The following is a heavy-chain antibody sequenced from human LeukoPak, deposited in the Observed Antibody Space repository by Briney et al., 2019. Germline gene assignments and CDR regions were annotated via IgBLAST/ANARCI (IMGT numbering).Heavy chain of an antibody. CDR1: GFTFSTYP. V-gene: IGHV3-30-3*01. Sequence: PGGSLRLSCAASGFTFSTYPIHWVRQAPGKGLEWVAIISYDGNEKHYADSVKGRFTISRDNAKNSLYLQMNSLRAEDTAVYYCASGMTMVGWFDPWGQGTLVTVSS. D-gene: IGHD4/OR15-4a*01. CDR3: ASGMTMVGWFDP. CDR2: ISYDGNEK. J-gene: IGHJ5*02.